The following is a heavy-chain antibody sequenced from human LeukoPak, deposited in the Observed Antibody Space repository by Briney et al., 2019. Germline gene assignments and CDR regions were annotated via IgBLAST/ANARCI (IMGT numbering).Heavy chain of an antibody. V-gene: IGHV6-1*01. CDR3: TREARGIGFDY. CDR2: TYYRSKWYN. CDR1: GDSVSGNTIA. Sequence: SQTLSLTCAISGDSVSGNTIAWNWIRQSPSRGLEWLGSTYYRSKWYNEYAVSVTSRLSINADTSRNQFSLHLNSVTPEDTAVYYCTREARGIGFDYWGQGTLVTVSS. J-gene: IGHJ4*02.